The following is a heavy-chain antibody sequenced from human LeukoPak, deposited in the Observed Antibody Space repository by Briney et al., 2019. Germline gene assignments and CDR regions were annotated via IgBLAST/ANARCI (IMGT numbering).Heavy chain of an antibody. CDR2: IYYSGST. Sequence: PSETLSLTCTVSGGSISSSSYYWGWIRQPPGKGLEWIGSIYYSGSTYYNPSLKSRVTISVDTSKNQFSLKLSSVTAADTAVYYCARDWGMVRGVPPFDYWGQGTLVTVSS. CDR1: GGSISSSSYY. V-gene: IGHV4-39*07. CDR3: ARDWGMVRGVPPFDY. J-gene: IGHJ4*02. D-gene: IGHD3-10*01.